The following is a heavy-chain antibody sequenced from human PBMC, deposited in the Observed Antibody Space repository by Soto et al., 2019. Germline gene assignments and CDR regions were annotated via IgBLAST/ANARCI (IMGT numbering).Heavy chain of an antibody. Sequence: EVQLVESGGGLVQPGGSLRLSCAASGFTFSSYSMNWVRQAPGKGLEWVSSISSSSSYIYYADSVKGRFTISRDNAKNSLYLQMNSLKTEDTALYYCVRVASGFYLDHWGQGTPVSVSS. D-gene: IGHD3-3*01. J-gene: IGHJ4*02. V-gene: IGHV3-21*04. CDR2: ISSSSSYI. CDR3: VRVASGFYLDH. CDR1: GFTFSSYS.